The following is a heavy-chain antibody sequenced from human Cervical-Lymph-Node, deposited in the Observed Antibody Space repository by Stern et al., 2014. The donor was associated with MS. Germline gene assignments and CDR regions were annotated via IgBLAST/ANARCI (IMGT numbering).Heavy chain of an antibody. J-gene: IGHJ4*02. V-gene: IGHV4-4*02. Sequence: VQLVESGPGLVKPSETLSLTCGVSGGSINYGTWWSWVRQSPGKGLEWIGEIWHSGYTNYNQPFKSRVTISVDTSKNQLSLEMNAMAAADTAVYYCARRGGQQMVHFDYWGQGTLVIVSS. CDR1: GGSINYGTW. CDR3: ARRGGQQMVHFDY. CDR2: IWHSGYT. D-gene: IGHD6-13*01.